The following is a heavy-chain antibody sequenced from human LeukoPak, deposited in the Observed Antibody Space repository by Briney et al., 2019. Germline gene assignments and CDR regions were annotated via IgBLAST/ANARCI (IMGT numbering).Heavy chain of an antibody. J-gene: IGHJ4*02. Sequence: SETLSLTCTVSGGSFSGYYWSWIRQPPGKGLEWIGEINHSGSTNYNPSLKSRVTMSGDTSENQFSLRLSSVTAADTAVYYCARRYPAVRGANLRPQEVRKYYFDYWGQGTLVTVSS. V-gene: IGHV4-34*01. CDR1: GGSFSGYY. CDR3: ARRYPAVRGANLRPQEVRKYYFDY. D-gene: IGHD3-10*01. CDR2: INHSGST.